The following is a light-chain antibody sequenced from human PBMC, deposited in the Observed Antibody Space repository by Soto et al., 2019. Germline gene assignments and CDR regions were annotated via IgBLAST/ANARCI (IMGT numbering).Light chain of an antibody. Sequence: EIVLTQSPGTLSLSPGERATLSCRSSQSLNSNYLAWHQQKPGQAPRLLIYDTFSRATGIPDRFSGSGSGTDFTLTISRLEPEDFAVYFCQQYDYLITFGQGTKVDI. V-gene: IGKV3-20*01. CDR3: QQYDYLIT. J-gene: IGKJ1*01. CDR2: DTF. CDR1: QSLNSNY.